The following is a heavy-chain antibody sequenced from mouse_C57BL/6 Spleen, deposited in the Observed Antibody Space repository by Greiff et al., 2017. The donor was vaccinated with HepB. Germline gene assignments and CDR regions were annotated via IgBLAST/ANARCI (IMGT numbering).Heavy chain of an antibody. CDR3: APIYYDPYYFDY. D-gene: IGHD2-4*01. Sequence: QVQLQQPGAELVKPGASVKLSCKASGYTFTSYWMHWVKQRPGQGLEWIGMIHPNSGSTNYNEKFKSKATLTVDKSSSTAYMQLSSLTSEDSAVYYCAPIYYDPYYFDYWGQGTTLTVSS. CDR2: IHPNSGST. J-gene: IGHJ2*01. V-gene: IGHV1-64*01. CDR1: GYTFTSYW.